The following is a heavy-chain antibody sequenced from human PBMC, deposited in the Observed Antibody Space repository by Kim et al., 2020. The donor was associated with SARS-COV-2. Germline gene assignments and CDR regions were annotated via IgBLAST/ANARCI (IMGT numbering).Heavy chain of an antibody. J-gene: IGHJ6*03. CDR1: GGSFSGYY. D-gene: IGHD6-6*01. CDR2: INHSGST. V-gene: IGHV4-34*01. Sequence: SETLSLTCAVYGGSFSGYYWSWIRQPPGKGLEWIGEINHSGSTNYNPSLKSRVTISVDTSKNQFSLKLSSVTAADTAVYYCARVLAARPGSGYYYYMDV. CDR3: ARVLAARPGSGYYYYMDV.